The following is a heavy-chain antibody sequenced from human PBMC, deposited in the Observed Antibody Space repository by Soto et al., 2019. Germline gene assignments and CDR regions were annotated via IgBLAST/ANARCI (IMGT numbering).Heavy chain of an antibody. CDR1: GYTFTSYD. J-gene: IGHJ6*02. V-gene: IGHV1-8*01. D-gene: IGHD2-2*01. CDR3: AVLGYCSSTSCPDPYYGMDV. CDR2: MNPNSGNT. Sequence: ASVKVSCKASGYTFTSYDINWVRQATGQGLEWMGWMNPNSGNTGYAQKFQGRVTMTRNTSISTAYMELSSLRSEDTAVYYCAVLGYCSSTSCPDPYYGMDVWGQGTTVTVSS.